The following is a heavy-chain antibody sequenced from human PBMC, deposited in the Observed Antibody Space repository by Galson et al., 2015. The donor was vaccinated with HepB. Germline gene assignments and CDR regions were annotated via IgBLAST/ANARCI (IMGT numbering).Heavy chain of an antibody. Sequence: SLRLSCAASGFTFSSYCMTWVRQAPGKGLEWVANIEQDGSEKNYVDSVKGRFTISRDNAKSSLYLQMNSLRVEDTAVYYCARGSGWTSDYWGQGTLVTVSS. V-gene: IGHV3-7*03. CDR3: ARGSGWTSDY. D-gene: IGHD6-19*01. CDR1: GFTFSSYC. J-gene: IGHJ4*02. CDR2: IEQDGSEK.